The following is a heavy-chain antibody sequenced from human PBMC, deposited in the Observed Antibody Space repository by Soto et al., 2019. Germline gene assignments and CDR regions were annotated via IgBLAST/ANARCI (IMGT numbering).Heavy chain of an antibody. CDR3: VRVASDYINSADH. V-gene: IGHV3-23*01. D-gene: IGHD4-4*01. J-gene: IGHJ4*02. Sequence: VQLLESGGDLVQPGGSLRLSCAASGFIFNAYAMTWVRQAPGKGLEWVSAIGGSGGNTYYAASVKGRFTISRDNSKDTVDLEMNRLRVDDTAVYFCVRVASDYINSADHWGQGILVTVSS. CDR2: IGGSGGNT. CDR1: GFIFNAYA.